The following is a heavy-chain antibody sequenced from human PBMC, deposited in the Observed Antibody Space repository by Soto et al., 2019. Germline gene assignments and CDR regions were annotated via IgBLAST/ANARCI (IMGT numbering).Heavy chain of an antibody. Sequence: SETLSLTCAVYGGSFSGYYWSWIRQPPGKWLEWIGKINYSGSTNYNPSLKSRVTISVDTSKNQFSLKLSSVTAADTAVYYCARSELCGTTICMDAWGQGXTVTVYS. CDR1: GGSFSGYY. D-gene: IGHD1-7*01. CDR3: ARSELCGTTICMDA. V-gene: IGHV4-34*01. CDR2: INYSGST. J-gene: IGHJ6*02.